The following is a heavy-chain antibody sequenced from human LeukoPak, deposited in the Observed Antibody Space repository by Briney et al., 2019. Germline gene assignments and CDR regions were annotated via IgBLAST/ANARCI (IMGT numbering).Heavy chain of an antibody. CDR3: ARVMYSPEKTPEDF. Sequence: GGSLRLSCEASGFALSTYNVHWVRQAPGKGLEWVANIKQDGSEKYYVDSVKGRFTISRDNAKNSLYLQMNNLRVEDTAVYYCARVMYSPEKTPEDFWGQGTLVTVSS. D-gene: IGHD1-26*01. CDR1: GFALSTYN. J-gene: IGHJ4*02. CDR2: IKQDGSEK. V-gene: IGHV3-7*01.